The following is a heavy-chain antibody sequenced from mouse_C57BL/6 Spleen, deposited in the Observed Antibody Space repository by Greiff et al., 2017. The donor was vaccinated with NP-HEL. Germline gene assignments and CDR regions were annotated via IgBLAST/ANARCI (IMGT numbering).Heavy chain of an antibody. J-gene: IGHJ1*03. D-gene: IGHD1-1*01. CDR2: IYPGDGDT. CDR1: GYAFSSSW. CDR3: ARKDYYGSSRGYFDV. V-gene: IGHV1-82*01. Sequence: QVQLQQSGPELVKPGASVKISCKASGYAFSSSWMNWVKQRPGKGLEWIRRIYPGDGDTNYNGKFKGKATLTADKSSSTAYMQLSSLTSEDSAVYFCARKDYYGSSRGYFDVWGTGTTVTVSS.